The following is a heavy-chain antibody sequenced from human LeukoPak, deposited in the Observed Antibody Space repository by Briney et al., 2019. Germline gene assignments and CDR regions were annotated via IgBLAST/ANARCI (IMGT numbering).Heavy chain of an antibody. Sequence: GGSLGLSCAASGFTFSSYAMHWVRQAPGKGLEWVAVISYDGSNKYYADSVKGRFTISRDNSKNTLYLQMNSLRAEDTAVYYCASIYYGSGTDPQDYWGQGTLVTVSS. D-gene: IGHD3-10*01. V-gene: IGHV3-30-3*01. CDR1: GFTFSSYA. CDR3: ASIYYGSGTDPQDY. J-gene: IGHJ4*02. CDR2: ISYDGSNK.